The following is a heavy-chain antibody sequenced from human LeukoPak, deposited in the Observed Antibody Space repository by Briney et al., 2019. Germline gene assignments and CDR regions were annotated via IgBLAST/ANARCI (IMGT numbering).Heavy chain of an antibody. J-gene: IGHJ4*02. CDR3: AKDVEADTTMVSDYFDY. D-gene: IGHD5-18*01. V-gene: IGHV3-7*03. CDR2: IKQDGSEK. Sequence: GGSLRLSCAASGFTFSSYWMSWVRQAPGKGLEWVANIKQDGSEKYYVDSVKGRFSISRDNSKNTLYLQMNSLRAEDTAVYYCAKDVEADTTMVSDYFDYWGQGTLVTVSS. CDR1: GFTFSSYW.